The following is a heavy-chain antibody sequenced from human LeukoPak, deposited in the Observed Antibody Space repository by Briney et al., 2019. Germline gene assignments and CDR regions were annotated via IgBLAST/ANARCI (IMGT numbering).Heavy chain of an antibody. V-gene: IGHV3-66*01. CDR2: IYSGGNT. CDR3: ARDRHYDSSGYRWFDP. J-gene: IGHJ5*02. D-gene: IGHD3-22*01. CDR1: EFTVSNNY. Sequence: GGSLRLSCAASEFTVSNNYMNWVRQAPGKGLEWVSVIYSGGNTYYADSVKGRFTISRDNSKSTLYLQMNSLRAEDTAVYYCARDRHYDSSGYRWFDPWGQGTLVTVSS.